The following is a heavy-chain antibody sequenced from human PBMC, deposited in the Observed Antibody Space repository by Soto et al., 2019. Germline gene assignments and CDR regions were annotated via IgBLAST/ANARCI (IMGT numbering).Heavy chain of an antibody. CDR2: INAGNGNT. Sequence: QVQLVQSGAEVKKPGASVKVSCKASGYTFTSYAMHWVRQAPGQRLELMGWINAGNGNTKYSQKFQGRVTITRDTSASTAYMELSSLRSEDTAVYYCARAEQWLVLYDYWGQGTLVTVSS. V-gene: IGHV1-3*01. CDR1: GYTFTSYA. J-gene: IGHJ4*02. D-gene: IGHD6-19*01. CDR3: ARAEQWLVLYDY.